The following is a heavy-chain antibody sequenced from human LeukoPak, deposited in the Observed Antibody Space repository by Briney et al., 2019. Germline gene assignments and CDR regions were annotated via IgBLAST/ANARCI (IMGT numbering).Heavy chain of an antibody. CDR2: IKSKTEGGTT. Sequence: GGSLRPSCAASGFTLSNAWMTWVRQAPGKGLEWVGHIKSKTEGGTTDYTAPVRGRFTISRDDSKNTLYLQMNSLKTEDTAVYYCTGSRERWLQVPYWGQGTLVTVSS. CDR1: GFTLSNAW. V-gene: IGHV3-15*01. J-gene: IGHJ4*02. D-gene: IGHD5-24*01. CDR3: TGSRERWLQVPY.